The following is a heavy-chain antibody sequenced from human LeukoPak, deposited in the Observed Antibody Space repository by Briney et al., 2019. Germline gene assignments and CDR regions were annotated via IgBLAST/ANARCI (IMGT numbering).Heavy chain of an antibody. CDR3: ARSRSRDYYDSSGYPPGFDY. V-gene: IGHV3-64*01. J-gene: IGHJ4*02. Sequence: GGSLRLSCAASGFTFSSYAMHWVRQAPGKGLEYVSAISSNGGSTYYANSVKGGFTISRDNSKNTLYLQMGSLRAEDMAVYYCARSRSRDYYDSSGYPPGFDYWGQGTLVTVSS. CDR2: ISSNGGST. D-gene: IGHD3-22*01. CDR1: GFTFSSYA.